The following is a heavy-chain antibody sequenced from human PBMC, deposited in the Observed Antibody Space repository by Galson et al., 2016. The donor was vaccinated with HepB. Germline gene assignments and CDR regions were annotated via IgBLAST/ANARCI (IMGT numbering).Heavy chain of an antibody. Sequence: SLRLSCAASGFTFSTYGMHWVRQAPGKGLEWVAVIWYDGINKYYADSVKGRFTISRDNAKNSLYLQMNSLRAEDTAVYYCARDARKTLQYAFDIWGQGKMLTVSS. J-gene: IGHJ3*02. V-gene: IGHV3-33*01. CDR1: GFTFSTYG. CDR3: ARDARKTLQYAFDI. CDR2: IWYDGINK.